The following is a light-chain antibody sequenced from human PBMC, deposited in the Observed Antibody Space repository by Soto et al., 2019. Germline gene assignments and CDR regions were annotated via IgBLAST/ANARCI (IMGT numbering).Light chain of an antibody. J-gene: IGLJ1*01. Sequence: QSVLTQPASVSGSPGQSITISCTGTSSDFGGYNFLSWYQHRLDKAPKLMFYAVSNRPSGGSNRFSGSTSRNTGSLTISGLQAQDEADYYFCSYISYSPYGFAKGTKVTVL. CDR2: AVS. V-gene: IGLV2-14*01. CDR3: CSYISYSPYG. CDR1: SSDFGGYNF.